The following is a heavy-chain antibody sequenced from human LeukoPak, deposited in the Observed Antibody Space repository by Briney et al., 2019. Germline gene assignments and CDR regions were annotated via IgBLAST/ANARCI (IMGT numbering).Heavy chain of an antibody. D-gene: IGHD3-10*01. Sequence: GGSLTLSCAASGFTFSGYSMSWLRQAPGKGLEWVANIKQDGGEKYYVDSVKGRFTISRDNAKNSLYLQMNSLRAEDTAVYYCARDRGFGQADVWGKGTTVTVSS. V-gene: IGHV3-7*01. J-gene: IGHJ6*04. CDR3: ARDRGFGQADV. CDR2: IKQDGGEK. CDR1: GFTFSGYS.